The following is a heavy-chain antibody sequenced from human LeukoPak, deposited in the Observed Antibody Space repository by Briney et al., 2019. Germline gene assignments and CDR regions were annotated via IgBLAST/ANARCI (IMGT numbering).Heavy chain of an antibody. D-gene: IGHD4-17*01. CDR3: AREISYGDYPSGDAFDN. Sequence: PGGSLRLSCAASGFTLSTYNTHWVRQAPGKGLEWVSSISSSSSYIYYADSVKGRFTISRDNAKNSLYLQMNSLRAEDTAVYFCAREISYGDYPSGDAFDNWGQGTMVTVSS. CDR1: GFTLSTYN. J-gene: IGHJ3*02. V-gene: IGHV3-21*01. CDR2: ISSSSSYI.